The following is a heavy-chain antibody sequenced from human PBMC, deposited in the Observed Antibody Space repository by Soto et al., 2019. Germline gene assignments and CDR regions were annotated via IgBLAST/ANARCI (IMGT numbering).Heavy chain of an antibody. J-gene: IGHJ6*02. V-gene: IGHV3-33*01. CDR1: GFTFNHNA. Sequence: QVQLVESGGGVVQPGRSLRLSCAASGFTFNHNAMHWVRQAAGKGLEWVAQIWYDGSEKYYTDSVKGRFTISRDNFKNTVFLQMDSLRVEDTAVYDCARDGQQQAPYALDVWGQGTTVIVSS. CDR3: ARDGQQQAPYALDV. CDR2: IWYDGSEK. D-gene: IGHD6-13*01.